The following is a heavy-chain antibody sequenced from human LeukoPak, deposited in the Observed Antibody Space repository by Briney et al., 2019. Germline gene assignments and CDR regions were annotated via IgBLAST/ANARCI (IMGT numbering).Heavy chain of an antibody. CDR2: INPRTGST. J-gene: IGHJ4*02. D-gene: IGHD3-22*01. V-gene: IGHV1-46*01. CDR1: GYTMTSYY. Sequence: ASLKVSCKASGYTMTSYYMHWVRQAPGQGLEWMGIINPRTGSTRYAQKFQGRVIMTRDMSTSTVYLDLSSLRSEDTAAYYCARDRDYYDGSGYYYVFDYWGQGTLVTVSS. CDR3: ARDRDYYDGSGYYYVFDY.